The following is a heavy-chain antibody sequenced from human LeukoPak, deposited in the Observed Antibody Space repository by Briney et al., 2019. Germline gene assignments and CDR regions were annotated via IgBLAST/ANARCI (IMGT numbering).Heavy chain of an antibody. CDR3: ASAGTVTDAFDI. V-gene: IGHV6-1*01. CDR1: GDSVSSNSSA. CDR2: TYYRSKWYN. D-gene: IGHD4-17*01. Sequence: PSQTLSLTCAISGDSVSSNSSAWNWIRQSPSRGLEWLGRTYYRSKWYNDYAVSVKSRITINPDTSKNQFSLQLNSVTPEDTAVYYCASAGTVTDAFDIWGQGTMVTVSS. J-gene: IGHJ3*02.